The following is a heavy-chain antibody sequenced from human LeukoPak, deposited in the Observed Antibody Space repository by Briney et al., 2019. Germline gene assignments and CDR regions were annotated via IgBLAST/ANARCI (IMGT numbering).Heavy chain of an antibody. V-gene: IGHV4-59*01. CDR1: GGSISGYY. D-gene: IGHD6-19*01. Sequence: PSETLSLTCTVSGGSISGYYWSWIRQPPGKGLEWIGYIYYSGSTNYNPSLKSRVTISVDTSKNQFSLKLSSVTAADTAVYYCARGIAVAGIVPGYWGQGTLVTVSS. CDR2: IYYSGST. J-gene: IGHJ4*02. CDR3: ARGIAVAGIVPGY.